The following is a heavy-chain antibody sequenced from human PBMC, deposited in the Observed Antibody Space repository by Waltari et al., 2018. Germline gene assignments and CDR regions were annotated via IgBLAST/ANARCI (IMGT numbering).Heavy chain of an antibody. CDR3: ARGLGSGWYMGAFDI. Sequence: QVQLQESGPGLVKPSQTLSLTCTVSGGSISSGGYYWSWIRQHPGKGLEWIGYIDYSGSTYHNPSLKVLVTISVDTSKNQCSLKLSSVTAADTAVYYCARGLGSGWYMGAFDIWGQGTMVTVSS. V-gene: IGHV4-31*01. D-gene: IGHD6-19*01. CDR2: IDYSGST. CDR1: GGSISSGGYY. J-gene: IGHJ3*02.